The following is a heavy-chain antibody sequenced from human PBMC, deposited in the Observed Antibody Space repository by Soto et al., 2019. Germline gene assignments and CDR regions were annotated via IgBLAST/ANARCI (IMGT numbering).Heavy chain of an antibody. D-gene: IGHD3-22*01. CDR3: ARHTELRDYYDSSGYVRFFDY. Sequence: SETLSLTCTVFSGSIRSYHWTWIRQPPGKGLEWIGDIYYTGSGNYNPSLKSRVSMSVDTSNNQFSLKLTSVTAADTAVYYCARHTELRDYYDSSGYVRFFDYWGQGTLVTVSS. V-gene: IGHV4-59*08. CDR1: SGSIRSYH. J-gene: IGHJ4*02. CDR2: IYYTGSG.